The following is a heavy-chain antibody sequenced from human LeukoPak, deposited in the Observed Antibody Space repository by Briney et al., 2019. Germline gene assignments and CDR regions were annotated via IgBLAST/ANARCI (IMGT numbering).Heavy chain of an antibody. V-gene: IGHV4-38-2*02. CDR3: ARSGTGLLRYYFDY. CDR2: LYHSGST. J-gene: IGHJ4*02. D-gene: IGHD3-22*01. Sequence: SETLSLTCTVSGYSISSGYYWGWIRQPPGKGLAWIGSLYHSGSTYYNPSLKSRVTISVDTSKNQFSLKLSSVTAADAALYYCARSGTGLLRYYFDYWGQGTLITVSS. CDR1: GYSISSGYY.